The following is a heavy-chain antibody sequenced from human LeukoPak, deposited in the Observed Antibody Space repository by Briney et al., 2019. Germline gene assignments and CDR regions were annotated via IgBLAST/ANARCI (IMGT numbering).Heavy chain of an antibody. CDR1: GGSISSGDFP. D-gene: IGHD3-10*01. Sequence: SQTLSLTCAVSGGSISSGDFPWSWIRQSPGKGLEWIGYIFHTGHTSYNPSLKSRVTISVDMSKNQLSLRLTSVTAADTAVYYCARGFYGAGSHFDYWGQGTLVTVSS. CDR2: IFHTGHT. CDR3: ARGFYGAGSHFDY. J-gene: IGHJ4*02. V-gene: IGHV4-30-2*06.